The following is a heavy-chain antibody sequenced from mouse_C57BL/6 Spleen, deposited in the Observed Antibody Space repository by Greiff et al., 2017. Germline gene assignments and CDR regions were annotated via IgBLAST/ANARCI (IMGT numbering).Heavy chain of an antibody. CDR1: GYTFTDYE. Sequence: VQLQQSGAELVRPGASVTLSCKASGYTFTDYEMHWVKQTPVHGLEWIGAIDPETGGTAYNQKFKGKAILTADKSSSTAYMELRSLTSEDSAVYYCTREGFTTVVATDWFAYWGKGTLVTVSA. CDR3: TREGFTTVVATDWFAY. CDR2: IDPETGGT. J-gene: IGHJ3*01. V-gene: IGHV1-15*01. D-gene: IGHD1-1*01.